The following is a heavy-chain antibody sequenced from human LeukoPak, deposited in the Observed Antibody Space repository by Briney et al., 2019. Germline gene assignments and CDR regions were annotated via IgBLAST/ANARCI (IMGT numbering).Heavy chain of an antibody. CDR2: IRYDGSNK. Sequence: GGSLRLSCAASGFTFSSYGMHWVRQAPGKGLEWVAFIRYDGSNKNYADSVKGRFTISRDNSKNTLYLQMNSLRAEDTAVYYCARKNAYYYGSGSPDYWGQGTLVTVSS. J-gene: IGHJ4*02. V-gene: IGHV3-30*02. CDR1: GFTFSSYG. D-gene: IGHD3-10*01. CDR3: ARKNAYYYGSGSPDY.